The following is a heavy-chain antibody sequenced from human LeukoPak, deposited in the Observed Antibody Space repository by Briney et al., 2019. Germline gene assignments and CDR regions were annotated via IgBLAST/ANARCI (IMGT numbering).Heavy chain of an antibody. V-gene: IGHV3-21*01. J-gene: IGHJ3*02. CDR2: ISSSSSYI. Sequence: KPGGSLRLSCAASGFTFSSYSMNWVRQAPGKGLEWVSSISSSSSYIYYADSVKGRFTISRDNAKNSLYLQMNSLRAEGTAVYYCARDWGLQHNTGAFDIWGQGTMVTVSS. D-gene: IGHD3-16*01. CDR1: GFTFSSYS. CDR3: ARDWGLQHNTGAFDI.